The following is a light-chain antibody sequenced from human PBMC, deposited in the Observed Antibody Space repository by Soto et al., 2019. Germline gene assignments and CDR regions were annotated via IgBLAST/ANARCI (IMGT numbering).Light chain of an antibody. CDR1: QDISNY. CDR2: DAS. CDR3: QQYDNLHT. Sequence: DIQMTKSPSSLSASVGDRVTITCQASQDISNYLNWYQQKPGKAPKLLIYDASNLETGVPSRFSGSGSGTDFTFTISSLQPEDIATYYCQQYDNLHTFGQGTRLEIK. V-gene: IGKV1-33*01. J-gene: IGKJ5*01.